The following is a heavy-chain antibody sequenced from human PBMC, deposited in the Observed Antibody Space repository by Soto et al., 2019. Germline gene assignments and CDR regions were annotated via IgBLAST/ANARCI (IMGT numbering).Heavy chain of an antibody. CDR2: INPSGGST. D-gene: IGHD2-15*01. CDR3: ARDPPRACSGGSCYSERGAFDI. Sequence: ASVNVSCKLSGYTLTELSMHWVRQAPGQGLECMGIINPSGGSTSYAQKFQGRVTMTRDTSTSTVYMELSSLRSEDTAVYYCARDPPRACSGGSCYSERGAFDIWGQGTMVTVSS. V-gene: IGHV1-46*01. J-gene: IGHJ3*02. CDR1: GYTLTELS.